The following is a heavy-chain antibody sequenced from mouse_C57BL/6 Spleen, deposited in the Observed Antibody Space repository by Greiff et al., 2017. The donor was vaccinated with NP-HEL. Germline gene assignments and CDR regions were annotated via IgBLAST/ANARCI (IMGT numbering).Heavy chain of an antibody. CDR3: ARAYSNYPYYFDY. D-gene: IGHD2-5*01. J-gene: IGHJ2*01. CDR1: GYTFTDYN. V-gene: IGHV1-18*01. CDR2: INPNNGGT. Sequence: EVQLQQSGPELVKPGASVKIPCKASGYTFTDYNMDWVKQSHGKSLEWIGDINPNNGGTIYNQKFKGKATLTVDKSSSTAYMELRSLTSEDTAVYYCARAYSNYPYYFDYWGQGTTLTVSS.